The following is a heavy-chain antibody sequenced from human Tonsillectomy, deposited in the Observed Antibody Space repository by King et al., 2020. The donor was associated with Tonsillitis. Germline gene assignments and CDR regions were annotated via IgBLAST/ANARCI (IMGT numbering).Heavy chain of an antibody. CDR3: ARGITKMGHDY. Sequence: QLQESGPGLVKPSETLSLTCTVSGDSISSYHCSWIRQPPGTGLEWIAYIYYSGSTNYNPSPTGRGTISVYTAKNQFSLKLSSVTAADTAGYYCARGITKMGHDYWGQGTLVTVSP. CDR1: GDSISSYH. V-gene: IGHV4-59*01. J-gene: IGHJ4*02. CDR2: IYYSGST. D-gene: IGHD3-22*01.